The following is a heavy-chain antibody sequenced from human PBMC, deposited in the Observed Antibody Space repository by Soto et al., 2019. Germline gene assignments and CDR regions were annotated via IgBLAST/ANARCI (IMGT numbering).Heavy chain of an antibody. D-gene: IGHD5-18*01. Sequence: SETLSLTCAVHGGSFSGYYWSWIRQPPGKGLEWIGEINHSGSTNYNPSLKSRVTISVDTSKNQFSLKLSSVTAADTAVYYCASIGLWRYMGSDYWGQGTLVTVSS. V-gene: IGHV4-34*01. CDR3: ASIGLWRYMGSDY. CDR1: GGSFSGYY. J-gene: IGHJ4*02. CDR2: INHSGST.